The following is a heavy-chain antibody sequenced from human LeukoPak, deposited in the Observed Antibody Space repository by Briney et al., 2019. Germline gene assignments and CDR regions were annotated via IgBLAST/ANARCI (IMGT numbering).Heavy chain of an antibody. Sequence: ASAKVSCKASGYTFTSYDINWVRQATGQGLEWMGWMNPNSGNTGYAQKFQGRVTMTRNTSISTAYMELSSLRSEDTAVYYCARGGPPYSSSWYWFDPWGQGTLVTVSS. V-gene: IGHV1-8*01. CDR3: ARGGPPYSSSWYWFDP. CDR2: MNPNSGNT. CDR1: GYTFTSYD. J-gene: IGHJ5*02. D-gene: IGHD6-13*01.